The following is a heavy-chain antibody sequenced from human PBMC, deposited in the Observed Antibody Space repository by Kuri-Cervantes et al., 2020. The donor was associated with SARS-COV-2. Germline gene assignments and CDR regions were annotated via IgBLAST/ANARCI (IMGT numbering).Heavy chain of an antibody. D-gene: IGHD3-3*01. Sequence: SETLSLTCTVSGGSISSSSYYWSWIRQPPGKGLEWIGYIYYSGSTNYNPSLKSRVTISVDTSKNQFSLKLSSVTAADTAVYYCARTGPAIFGVVINPTFDYWGQGTLVTVSS. CDR2: IYYSGST. J-gene: IGHJ4*02. V-gene: IGHV4-61*01. CDR1: GGSISSSSYY. CDR3: ARTGPAIFGVVINPTFDY.